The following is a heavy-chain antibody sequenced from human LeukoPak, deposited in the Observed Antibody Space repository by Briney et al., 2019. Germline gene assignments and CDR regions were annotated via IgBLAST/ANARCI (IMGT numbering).Heavy chain of an antibody. CDR2: IYPGDSDT. D-gene: IGHD1-26*01. J-gene: IGHJ2*01. CDR1: GYSFTSYC. Sequence: GEPLKISFQGSGYSFTSYCIGWVRQIPGTGLEWIGIIYPGDSDTRYSPSFQGQVTISPDKSISTEYLQWSSLKASDTAMYYCARHHSGSYYYDWYFDLWGRGTLVTVSS. V-gene: IGHV5-51*01. CDR3: ARHHSGSYYYDWYFDL.